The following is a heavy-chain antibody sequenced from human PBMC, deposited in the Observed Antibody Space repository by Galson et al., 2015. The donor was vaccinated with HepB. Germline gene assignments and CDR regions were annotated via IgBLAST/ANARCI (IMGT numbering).Heavy chain of an antibody. D-gene: IGHD3-22*01. CDR3: ATHTGVRTYYYDSSGYYAFDI. Sequence: QSGAEVKKPGESLKISCKGSGYSFTSYWIGWVRQMPGKGLEWMGIIYPGDSDTRYSPSFQGQVTISADKSISTAYLQWSSVKASDTAMYYCATHTGVRTYYYDSSGYYAFDIWGQGTMVTVSS. J-gene: IGHJ3*02. V-gene: IGHV5-51*01. CDR2: IYPGDSDT. CDR1: GYSFTSYW.